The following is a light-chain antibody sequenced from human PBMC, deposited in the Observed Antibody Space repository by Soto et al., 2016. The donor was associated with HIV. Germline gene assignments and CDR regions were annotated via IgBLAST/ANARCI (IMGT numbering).Light chain of an antibody. V-gene: IGLV3-21*02. Sequence: SYVLTQPPSVSVAPGETAKIACGGNNIGTKSVHWYQQKPGQAPILVVYDDSDWPSGIPERFSGSNSGSAATLTISRVEAGDEADYYCQVWHSDGDNYVFGPGTKVTV. J-gene: IGLJ1*01. CDR2: DDS. CDR3: QVWHSDGDNYV. CDR1: NIGTKS.